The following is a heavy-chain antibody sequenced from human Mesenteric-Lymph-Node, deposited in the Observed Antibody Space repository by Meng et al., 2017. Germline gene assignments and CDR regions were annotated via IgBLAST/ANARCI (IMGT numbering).Heavy chain of an antibody. CDR1: GYTFTSYY. D-gene: IGHD7-27*01. V-gene: IGHV1-69*05. CDR2: IIPIFGTA. Sequence: SVKVSCKASGYTFTSYYIHWVRQAPGQGLEWMGGIIPIFGTANYAQKFQGRVTITTDESTSTAYMELSGLRSEDTAVYYCARDGESPADVWGQGTTVTVSS. J-gene: IGHJ6*02. CDR3: ARDGESPADV.